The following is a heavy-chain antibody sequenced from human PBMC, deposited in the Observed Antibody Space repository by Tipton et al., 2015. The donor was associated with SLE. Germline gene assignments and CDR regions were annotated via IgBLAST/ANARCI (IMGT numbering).Heavy chain of an antibody. CDR3: VRKTPQNWYFDL. CDR2: ITWNSASL. CDR1: GFIFEDYA. V-gene: IGHV3-9*01. Sequence: SLRLSCTASGFIFEDYAMHWVRQVPGKGLEWVSGITWNSASLVYVDSVKGRFTISRDNAKNSLYLQMNSLRPEDTAFYHCVRKTPQNWYFDLWGRGTPVTVSS. J-gene: IGHJ2*01.